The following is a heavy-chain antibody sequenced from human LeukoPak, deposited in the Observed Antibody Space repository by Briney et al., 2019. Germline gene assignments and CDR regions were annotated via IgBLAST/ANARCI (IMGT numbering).Heavy chain of an antibody. Sequence: SETLSLTCAVYGGSFSGYYWSWIRQPPGKGLEWIGEINHSGSTNYNPSLKSRVTISVDTSKNQFSLKLSSVTAADTAVYYCARGGYYSGVDYWGQGTLVTVSS. J-gene: IGHJ4*02. D-gene: IGHD4-11*01. CDR2: INHSGST. CDR3: ARGGYYSGVDY. V-gene: IGHV4-34*01. CDR1: GGSFSGYY.